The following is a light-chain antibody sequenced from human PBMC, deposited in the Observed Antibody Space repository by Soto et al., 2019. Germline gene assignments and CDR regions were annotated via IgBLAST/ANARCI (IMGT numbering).Light chain of an antibody. J-gene: IGKJ4*01. CDR2: GAY. CDR1: QSVSSSY. V-gene: IGKV3-20*01. CDR3: HQYGNSPLT. Sequence: EIVLTQSPGTLSLSPGERAILSCRASQSVSSSYLAWYQQKPGQAPRPLIYGAYSRATGIPDRFGRSVSGTDFTLPISRLEPEDVAVYYCHQYGNSPLTFGGGTKVAIK.